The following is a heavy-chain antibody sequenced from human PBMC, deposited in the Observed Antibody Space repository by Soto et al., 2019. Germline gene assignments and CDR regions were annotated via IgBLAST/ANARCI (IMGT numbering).Heavy chain of an antibody. CDR2: IWYDGSNK. J-gene: IGHJ3*02. Sequence: QVQLVESGGGVVQPGRSLRLSCAASGFTFSSYGMHWVRQAPGKGLEWVAVIWYDGSNKYYADSVKGRFTISRDNSKNTLYLQMNSLRAEDTAVYYCARNLAPPDYYDSSGDAFDIWGQGTMVTVSS. D-gene: IGHD3-22*01. V-gene: IGHV3-33*01. CDR3: ARNLAPPDYYDSSGDAFDI. CDR1: GFTFSSYG.